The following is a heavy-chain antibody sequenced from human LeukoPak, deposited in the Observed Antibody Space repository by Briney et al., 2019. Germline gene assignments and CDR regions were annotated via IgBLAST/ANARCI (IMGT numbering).Heavy chain of an antibody. CDR2: INHSGIP. Sequence: SETLSLTCAVYGGSFSGYYWSWLRQPPGKGLEWIGEINHSGIPNYNPSLKSRVTISVDTSKNQFSLKLTSVTAADTAVYYCARSYYYESSGYGDFDYWGQGALVTVSS. J-gene: IGHJ4*02. D-gene: IGHD3-22*01. CDR3: ARSYYYESSGYGDFDY. V-gene: IGHV4-34*01. CDR1: GGSFSGYY.